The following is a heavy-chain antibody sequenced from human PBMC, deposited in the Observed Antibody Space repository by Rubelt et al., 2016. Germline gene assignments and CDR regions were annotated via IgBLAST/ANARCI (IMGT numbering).Heavy chain of an antibody. V-gene: IGHV4-38-2*02. CDR1: GYSISRGYY. D-gene: IGHD6-13*01. Sequence: QVQLHASGPGLVKPSETLSLTCTVSGYSISRGYYCAWIRQPPGKGLERIGTLNHSGSTDYNPSLRSRTPIPVATSTNQFSRKWISVTAADTAVYHCAREFGYSSSGPRWYFDLWGRGTLVTVSS. CDR3: AREFGYSSSGPRWYFDL. CDR2: LNHSGST. J-gene: IGHJ2*01.